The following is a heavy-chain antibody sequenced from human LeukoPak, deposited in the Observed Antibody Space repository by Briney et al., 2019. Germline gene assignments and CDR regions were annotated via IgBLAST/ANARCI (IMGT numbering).Heavy chain of an antibody. D-gene: IGHD6-19*01. V-gene: IGHV3-7*01. J-gene: IGHJ4*02. CDR2: INEDGSNK. CDR3: TRVIVAVPGYFDYFDF. Sequence: GGSLRLSCAASGFSFSNHYMRWIRQAPGKGLEWVANINEDGSNKWHLGSVKGRFTVSRDNARNALYLQMNSLRVEDTAVYYCTRVIVAVPGYFDYFDFWGQGTLVTVSS. CDR1: GFSFSNHY.